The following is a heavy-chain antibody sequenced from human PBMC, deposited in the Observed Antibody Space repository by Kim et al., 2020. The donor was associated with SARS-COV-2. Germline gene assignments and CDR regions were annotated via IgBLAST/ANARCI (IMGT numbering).Heavy chain of an antibody. V-gene: IGHV3-48*02. Sequence: GGSLRLSCAASGFTFSSYAMTWVRQAPGKGLEWVSFISSTCSIIYYADSVEVRFTISRDNAKNSVSLQMNSLRDVDTAMYYCASRGYYIDFWGQGTLVTVSS. D-gene: IGHD6-13*01. CDR2: ISSTCSII. CDR3: ASRGYYIDF. CDR1: GFTFSSYA. J-gene: IGHJ4*02.